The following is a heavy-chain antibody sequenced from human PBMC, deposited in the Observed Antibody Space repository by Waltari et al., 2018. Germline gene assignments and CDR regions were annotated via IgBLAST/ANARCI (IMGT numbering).Heavy chain of an antibody. CDR2: YMGGRT. CDR3: ARDSGAAGIFDY. D-gene: IGHD6-13*01. V-gene: IGHV3-23*03. J-gene: IGHJ4*02. Sequence: EVQLLESGGGLVQPGGSLRLSCAASGFTFSSYAMSWFRQAPGKGLEWVSGYYMGGRTYDAESVKGRGTISRDNAKNALYLQMNSLRAEDTAVYYCARDSGAAGIFDYWGQGTLVTVSS. CDR1: GFTFSSYA.